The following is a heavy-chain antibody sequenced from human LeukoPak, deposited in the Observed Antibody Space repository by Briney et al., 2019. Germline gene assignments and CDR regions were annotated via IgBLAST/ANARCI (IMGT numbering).Heavy chain of an antibody. CDR1: GGSFSGYY. V-gene: IGHV4-34*01. D-gene: IGHD6-13*01. CDR2: INHSGST. J-gene: IGHJ4*02. Sequence: SETLSLTCAVYGGSFSGYYWSWIRQPPGKGLEWIGEINHSGSTNYNPSLKSRVTISVDTSKNQFSLKLSSVTAADTAVYYCARGVAAAPNGGNWGQGTLVTVSS. CDR3: ARGVAAAPNGGN.